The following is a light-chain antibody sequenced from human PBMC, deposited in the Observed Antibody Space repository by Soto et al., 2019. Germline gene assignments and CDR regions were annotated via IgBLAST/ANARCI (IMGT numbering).Light chain of an antibody. J-gene: IGKJ1*01. CDR2: TAS. V-gene: IGKV1-5*03. Sequence: DIQMTQSPSTLSASVGDRVTITCRASQSVDTCLAWYQQKPGKAPHLLIYTASTLETGVPSRFSGSGSVTEFTLTISSLQPDDFATYYCQQFYRYPWTFGQGTKVEIK. CDR3: QQFYRYPWT. CDR1: QSVDTC.